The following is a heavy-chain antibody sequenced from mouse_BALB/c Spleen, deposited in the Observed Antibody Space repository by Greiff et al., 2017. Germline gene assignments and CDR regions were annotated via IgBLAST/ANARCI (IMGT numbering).Heavy chain of an antibody. CDR3: ARLVAPYYAMDY. V-gene: IGHV2-9*02. CDR1: GFSLTSYG. Sequence: QVHVKQSGPGLVAPSQSLSITCTVSGFSLTSYGVHWVRQPPGKGLEWLGVIWAGGSTNYNSALMSRLSISKDNSKSQVFLKMNSLQTDDTAMYYCARLVAPYYAMDYWGQGTSVTVSS. J-gene: IGHJ4*01. CDR2: IWAGGST. D-gene: IGHD1-1*01.